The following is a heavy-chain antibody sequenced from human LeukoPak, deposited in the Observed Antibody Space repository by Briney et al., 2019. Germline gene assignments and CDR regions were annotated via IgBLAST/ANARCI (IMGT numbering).Heavy chain of an antibody. Sequence: GGSLRLSCAASGFTFSSYSMNWVRQAPGKGLEWIAYINHNGEAIYYPDFVKGRFIISRDNAKNSLFLQMNDLRDEDTAVYSCARDYDWAFDFWGQGTRVTVSS. CDR2: INHNGEAI. CDR3: ARDYDWAFDF. CDR1: GFTFSSYS. J-gene: IGHJ4*02. V-gene: IGHV3-48*02. D-gene: IGHD3-9*01.